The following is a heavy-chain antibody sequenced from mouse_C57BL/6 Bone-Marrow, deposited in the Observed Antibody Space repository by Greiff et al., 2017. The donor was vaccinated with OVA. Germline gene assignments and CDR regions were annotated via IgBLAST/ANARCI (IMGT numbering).Heavy chain of an antibody. Sequence: EVMLVESGGGLVQPGGSLSLSCAASGFTFTDYYMSWVRQPPGKALEWLGFIRNKANGYTTEYSVSVQGRFTISTDNYQSILYSRMHALRAEDSATCYSAGYIGGYPLMDDWGQGTSVTVSS. D-gene: IGHD1-1*02. CDR2: IRNKANGYTT. V-gene: IGHV7-3*01. CDR3: AGYIGGYPLMDD. J-gene: IGHJ4*01. CDR1: GFTFTDYY.